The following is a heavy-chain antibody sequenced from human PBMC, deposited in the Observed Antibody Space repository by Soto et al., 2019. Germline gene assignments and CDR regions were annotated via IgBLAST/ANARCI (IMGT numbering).Heavy chain of an antibody. CDR3: ARGELYSSGWYNYYYYGLDV. CDR2: INHSGST. D-gene: IGHD6-19*01. J-gene: IGHJ6*02. Sequence: QVQLQQWGAGLLKPSETLSLTCAVYGGSFSGYYWSWIRQPPGKGLEWIGEINHSGSTNYNPSLQSRVTISVDTSKNQFSLKLSSVTAADTAVYYCARGELYSSGWYNYYYYGLDVWGQGTTVTVSS. CDR1: GGSFSGYY. V-gene: IGHV4-34*01.